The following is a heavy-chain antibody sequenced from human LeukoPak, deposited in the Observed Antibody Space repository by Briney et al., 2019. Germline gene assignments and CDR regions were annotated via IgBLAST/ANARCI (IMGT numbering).Heavy chain of an antibody. J-gene: IGHJ4*02. D-gene: IGHD5-18*01. CDR2: IRYEGSNK. CDR3: ATSRGSSYGYRALELPPSPVD. V-gene: IGHV3-33*01. CDR1: GFTFSSYG. Sequence: GPPLRPSRAASGFTFSSYGMHSVRQGPRKGLLCVAVIRYEGSNKNYTDSVKGRFTNSRDNSKNSLSLQMNSLRVEDTAVYYCATSRGSSYGYRALELPPSPVDWGEGTMVTVSS.